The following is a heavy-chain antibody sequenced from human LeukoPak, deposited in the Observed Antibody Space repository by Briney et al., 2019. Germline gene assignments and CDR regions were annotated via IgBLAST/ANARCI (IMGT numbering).Heavy chain of an antibody. Sequence: GGSLRLSCAASRSTFSSYGMHWVRQAPGKGLEWVAFIRYDGSNKYYADSVKGRFTISRDNSKNTLYLQMNSLRAEDKAVYYCAKASQGGGATRGGATFDYWGQGTLVTVSS. D-gene: IGHD1-26*01. CDR2: IRYDGSNK. V-gene: IGHV3-30*02. CDR1: RSTFSSYG. CDR3: AKASQGGGATRGGATFDY. J-gene: IGHJ4*02.